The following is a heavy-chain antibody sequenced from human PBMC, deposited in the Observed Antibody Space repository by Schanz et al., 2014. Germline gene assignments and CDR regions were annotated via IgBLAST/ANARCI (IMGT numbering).Heavy chain of an antibody. CDR2: IRSKDYGGPP. CDR3: TRESRTWNNWFDS. J-gene: IGHJ5*01. CDR1: GFTFTDNA. D-gene: IGHD1-1*01. V-gene: IGHV3-49*04. Sequence: EEQLAESGGGLVQPGRSLTLSCTTSGFTFTDNALSWVRQAPGQGLQWVGFIRSKDYGGPPEYVAPVKGRLTISRDDSRGIAYLHMTSLKTEDTGVYYCTRESRTWNNWFDSWGQGTLVIVSS.